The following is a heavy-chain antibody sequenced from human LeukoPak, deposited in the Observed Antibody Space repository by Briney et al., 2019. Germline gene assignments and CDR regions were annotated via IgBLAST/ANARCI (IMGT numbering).Heavy chain of an antibody. Sequence: PGRSLRLSCAASGFTFSHYGMPWVRQAPGKGLEWVALISYDGRNTYYADSVKGRFTISRDNSKNTLYLQMNSLRAEDTAVYYCAKDQSGPVAGLLHIWGQGTMVTVSS. D-gene: IGHD6-19*01. CDR1: GFTFSHYG. CDR2: ISYDGRNT. J-gene: IGHJ3*02. CDR3: AKDQSGPVAGLLHI. V-gene: IGHV3-30*18.